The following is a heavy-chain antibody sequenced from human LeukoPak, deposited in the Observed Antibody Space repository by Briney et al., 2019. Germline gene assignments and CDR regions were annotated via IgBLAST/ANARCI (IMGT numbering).Heavy chain of an antibody. D-gene: IGHD4-17*01. CDR3: ARQGSYGDYMLVDY. Sequence: SETLSLTCTVSGGSISSYYWSCIRQPAGKGLEWIGRIYTSGSTNYNPSLKSRVTMSVDMSKNQFSLKLSSVTAADTAVYYCARQGSYGDYMLVDYWGQGTRVTVSS. J-gene: IGHJ4*02. CDR2: IYTSGST. CDR1: GGSISSYY. V-gene: IGHV4-4*07.